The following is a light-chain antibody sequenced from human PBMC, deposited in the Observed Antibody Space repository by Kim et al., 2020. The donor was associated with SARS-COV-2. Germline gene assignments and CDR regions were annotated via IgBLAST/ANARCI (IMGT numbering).Light chain of an antibody. J-gene: IGLJ3*02. CDR2: VNRDGSH. CDR3: QTWGTGSWV. V-gene: IGLV4-69*02. Sequence: ASGKLTCTLGSGDSSYAIAWHQQQPEKGPRYLMKVNRDGSHTKGDGIPDRFAGSSSGAERYLTIASLPSEDEADYYCQTWGTGSWVFGGGTQLTVL. CDR1: SGDSSYA.